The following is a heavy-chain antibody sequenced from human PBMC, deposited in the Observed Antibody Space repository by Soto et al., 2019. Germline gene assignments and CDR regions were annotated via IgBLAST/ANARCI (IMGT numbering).Heavy chain of an antibody. CDR3: ATLPATSEFAY. CDR2: IYHSGST. J-gene: IGHJ4*02. D-gene: IGHD2-2*01. Sequence: SETLSLTCAVSGGSISSSNWWSWVRQPPGKGLEWIGEIYHSGSTNYNPSLKSRVTISVDKSKNQFSLKLSSMTAADTAVYYCATLPATSEFAYWGQGTLVTVSS. V-gene: IGHV4-4*02. CDR1: GGSISSSNW.